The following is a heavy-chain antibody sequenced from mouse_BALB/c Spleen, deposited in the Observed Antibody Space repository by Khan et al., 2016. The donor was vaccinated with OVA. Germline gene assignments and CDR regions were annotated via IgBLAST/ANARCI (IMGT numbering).Heavy chain of an antibody. V-gene: IGHV1-18*01. CDR1: GYTFTDYN. J-gene: IGHJ3*01. D-gene: IGHD1-1*01. CDR3: ARGGNYYGSSSWFAY. CDR2: VNPNNGYD. Sequence: VRLQQSGPELVKPGASVKIPCKASGYTFTDYNMDWVKQSHGKSLEWIGGVNPNNGYDIYNQKFKGKATLTVDKSSSTAYMELRSLTSEDTAVYYCARGGNYYGSSSWFAYWGQGTLVTVSA.